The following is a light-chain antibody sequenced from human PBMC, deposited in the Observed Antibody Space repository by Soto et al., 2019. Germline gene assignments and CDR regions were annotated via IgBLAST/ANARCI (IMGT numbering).Light chain of an antibody. J-gene: IGKJ4*01. CDR3: QQRSNWPLT. CDR2: DAS. Sequence: EIVLTQSPATLSLSPGERATLSCRASQSVSSYLAWYQQRPGQAPRLLMYDASNRATGIPARFSGSGSGTGFTLTISSLEPEDFALYYCQQRSNWPLTFGGGTKVDIK. V-gene: IGKV3-11*01. CDR1: QSVSSY.